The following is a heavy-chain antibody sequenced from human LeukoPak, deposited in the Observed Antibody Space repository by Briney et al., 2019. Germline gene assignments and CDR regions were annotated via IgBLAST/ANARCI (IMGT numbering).Heavy chain of an antibody. CDR1: GFTFSSYW. J-gene: IGHJ4*02. Sequence: GGSLRLTCAASGFTFSSYWMSWVRQAPGKGLEWVANIKQDGSEKYYVDSVEGRFTISRDNAKNSLYLQMNSLRAEDTAVYYCARDSNDYGDYFFDYWGQGTLVTVSS. V-gene: IGHV3-7*03. CDR2: IKQDGSEK. CDR3: ARDSNDYGDYFFDY. D-gene: IGHD4-17*01.